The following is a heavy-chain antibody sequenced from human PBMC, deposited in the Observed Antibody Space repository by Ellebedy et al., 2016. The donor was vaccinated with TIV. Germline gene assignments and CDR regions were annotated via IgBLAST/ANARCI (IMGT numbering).Heavy chain of an antibody. CDR2: FDPEDGET. CDR1: GYTLTDLS. J-gene: IGHJ4*02. V-gene: IGHV1-24*01. Sequence: AASVKVSCKLSGYTLTDLSMHWVRQPPGKGLEWMGGFDPEDGETIYAQKFQGRVTMTEDTSTDTAYMELSSLRSEDTAVYYCAAVSYYDSSGRVVVTRGLFDYWGQGTLVTVSS. CDR3: AAVSYYDSSGRVVVTRGLFDY. D-gene: IGHD3-22*01.